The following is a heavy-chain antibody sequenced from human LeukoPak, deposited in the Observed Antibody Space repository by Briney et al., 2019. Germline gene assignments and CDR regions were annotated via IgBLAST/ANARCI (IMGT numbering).Heavy chain of an antibody. Sequence: PGGSLRLSCAASGFTFSDYYMSWIRQAPGKGLEWISYISGSDNTIYYADSVKGRFTISRDTAKNSLYLQMSSLRAEDTAVYYCVRDRAYYYGSGTYWGQGTLVTVSS. V-gene: IGHV3-11*01. J-gene: IGHJ4*02. CDR2: ISGSDNTI. CDR3: VRDRAYYYGSGTY. CDR1: GFTFSDYY. D-gene: IGHD3-10*01.